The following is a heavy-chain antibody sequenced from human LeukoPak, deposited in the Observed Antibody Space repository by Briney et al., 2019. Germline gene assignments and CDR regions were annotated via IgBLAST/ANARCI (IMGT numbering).Heavy chain of an antibody. J-gene: IGHJ4*02. D-gene: IGHD2-21*02. CDR2: LYSGGIT. V-gene: IGHV3-53*01. CDR1: GFTFSSYA. CDR3: ARGDWEK. Sequence: PGGSLRLSCAASGFTFSSYAMSWVRQAPGKGLEWVSVLYSGGITYYADSVKGRFSISRDDPKNTLFLQMNSLRVDDTAVYYCARGDWEKWGQGALVTVSS.